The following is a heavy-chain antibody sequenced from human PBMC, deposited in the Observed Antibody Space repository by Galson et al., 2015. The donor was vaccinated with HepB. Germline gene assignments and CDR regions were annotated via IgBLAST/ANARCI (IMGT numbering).Heavy chain of an antibody. CDR1: GFSLSTSGMC. J-gene: IGHJ6*02. D-gene: IGHD3/OR15-3a*01. V-gene: IGHV2-70*11. CDR3: ARILWTGSPYYYGMDV. Sequence: PALVKPTQTLTLTCTFSGFSLSTSGMCVSWIRQPPGKALEWLARIDWDDDKYYSTSLKTRLTISKDTSKNQVVLTMTNMDPVDTATYYCARILWTGSPYYYGMDVWGQGTTVTVSS. CDR2: IDWDDDK.